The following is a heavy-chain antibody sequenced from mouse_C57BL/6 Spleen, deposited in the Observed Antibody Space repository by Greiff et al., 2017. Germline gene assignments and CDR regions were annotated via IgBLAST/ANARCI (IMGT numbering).Heavy chain of an antibody. CDR2: IYPGSGST. Sequence: QVQLQQPGAELVKPGASVKMSCKASGYTFTSYWITWVKQRPGQGLEWIGDIYPGSGSTNYNEKFKSKATLTVDTSSRTAYMQLSSLTSEDSAVYYCARERAGTYYFDYWGQGTTLTVSS. CDR3: ARERAGTYYFDY. D-gene: IGHD3-3*01. CDR1: GYTFTSYW. V-gene: IGHV1-55*01. J-gene: IGHJ2*01.